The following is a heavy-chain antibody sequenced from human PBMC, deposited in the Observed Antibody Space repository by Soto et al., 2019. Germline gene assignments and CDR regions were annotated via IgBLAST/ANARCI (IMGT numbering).Heavy chain of an antibody. CDR1: GGTFSSYT. CDR2: IIPILGIA. CDR3: ARDNWTYYYDSSGSPDYFDY. J-gene: IGHJ4*02. V-gene: IGHV1-69*04. Sequence: GASVKVSCKASGGTFSSYTISWVRQAPGQGLEWMGRIIPILGIANYAQKFQGRVTITADKSTSTAYMELSSLRSEDTAVYYCARDNWTYYYDSSGSPDYFDYWGQGTLVTVSS. D-gene: IGHD3-22*01.